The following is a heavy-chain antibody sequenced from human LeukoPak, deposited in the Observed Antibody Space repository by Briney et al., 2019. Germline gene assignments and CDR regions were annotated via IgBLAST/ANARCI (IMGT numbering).Heavy chain of an antibody. J-gene: IGHJ4*02. V-gene: IGHV1-8*01. CDR2: MNPNSGNT. Sequence: ASVKVSCKASGYTFTSYDINWVRQATGQGLEWRGWMNPNSGNTGYAQKFQGRVTTTRNTSISTAYMELSSLRSEDTAVYYCARGVNYYDSSGVDYWGQGTLVTVSS. CDR1: GYTFTSYD. D-gene: IGHD3-22*01. CDR3: ARGVNYYDSSGVDY.